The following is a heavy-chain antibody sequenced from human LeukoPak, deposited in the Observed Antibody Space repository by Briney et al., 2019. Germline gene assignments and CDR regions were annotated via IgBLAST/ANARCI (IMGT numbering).Heavy chain of an antibody. V-gene: IGHV3-21*01. Sequence: GGSLRLSCAASGFTFSSYSMNWVRQAPGKGLEWVSSISSSSSYIYYADSVKGRFTISRDNAKNSLYLQMNSLRAEDTAVYYCARLYSSGWFFDYWGQGTLVTVSS. J-gene: IGHJ4*02. CDR1: GFTFSSYS. D-gene: IGHD6-19*01. CDR3: ARLYSSGWFFDY. CDR2: ISSSSSYI.